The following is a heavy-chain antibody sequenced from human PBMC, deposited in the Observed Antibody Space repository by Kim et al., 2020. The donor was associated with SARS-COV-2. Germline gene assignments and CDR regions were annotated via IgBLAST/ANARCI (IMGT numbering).Heavy chain of an antibody. CDR1: GFTFSNYS. Sequence: GGSMRLSCAASGFTFSNYSMSWVRPAPGKGLEWVSAITAGGDTTYHADSVKGRFAISRDNSKRTLYLHMSSMRADDTAVYYCSKLGQFINSPGGFWGQVT. V-gene: IGHV3-23*01. CDR2: ITAGGDTT. D-gene: IGHD3-16*01. CDR3: SKLGQFINSPGGF. J-gene: IGHJ1*01.